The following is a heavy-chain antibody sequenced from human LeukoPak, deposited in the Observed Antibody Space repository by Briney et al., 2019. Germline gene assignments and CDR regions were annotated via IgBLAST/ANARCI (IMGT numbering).Heavy chain of an antibody. CDR1: GFTFSSYW. J-gene: IGHJ3*02. D-gene: IGHD4-17*01. CDR2: IKQDGSEK. V-gene: IGHV3-7*03. Sequence: GGSLRPSCAASGFTFSSYWMSWVRQAPGKGLEWVANIKQDGSEKYYVDSVKGRFTISRDNAKNSLYLQMNSLRAEDTAVYYCAREDYGDHVGAFDIWGQGTMVTVSS. CDR3: AREDYGDHVGAFDI.